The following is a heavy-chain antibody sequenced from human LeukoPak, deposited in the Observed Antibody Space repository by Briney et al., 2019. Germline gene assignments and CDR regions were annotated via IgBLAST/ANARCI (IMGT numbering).Heavy chain of an antibody. CDR3: ARDRNLDALDY. V-gene: IGHV1-2*02. D-gene: IGHD1-14*01. Sequence: ASVKVSCKASGYTFTGYYMHWVRQAPGQGLEWMGWINPNSGGTNYAQKFQGRVTMTTDTSTSTAYMELRSLRSDDTAVYYCARDRNLDALDYWGQGTLVTVSS. J-gene: IGHJ4*02. CDR1: GYTFTGYY. CDR2: INPNSGGT.